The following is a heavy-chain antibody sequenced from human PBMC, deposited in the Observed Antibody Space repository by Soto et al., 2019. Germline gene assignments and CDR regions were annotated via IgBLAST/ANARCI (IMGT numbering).Heavy chain of an antibody. J-gene: IGHJ5*02. V-gene: IGHV3-53*01. CDR2: IYSGGST. CDR3: GRDRGGGYSNYDGWFDP. CDR1: GFTVSSNY. Sequence: EVQLVESGGGLIQPGGSLRLSCAASGFTVSSNYMSWVRQAPGKGLEWVSVIYSGGSTYYADSVKGRFTISRDNSKNTLDCEMNGLGAGDTGVYCWGRDRGGGYSNYDGWFDPWGQGTLVTVSS. D-gene: IGHD4-4*01.